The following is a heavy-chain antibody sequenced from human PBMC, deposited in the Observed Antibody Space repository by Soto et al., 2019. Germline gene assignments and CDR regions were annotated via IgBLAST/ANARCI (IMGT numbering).Heavy chain of an antibody. J-gene: IGHJ4*02. Sequence: ASVKVSCKASGYTFTSYDINWVRQATGQGLEWMGWMNPNSGNTGYAQKFQGRVTMTRNTSISTAYMELSSLRSEDTAVYYCARGRYSSGWYDYWGQGTLVTVSS. CDR1: GYTFTSYD. D-gene: IGHD6-19*01. CDR3: ARGRYSSGWYDY. CDR2: MNPNSGNT. V-gene: IGHV1-8*01.